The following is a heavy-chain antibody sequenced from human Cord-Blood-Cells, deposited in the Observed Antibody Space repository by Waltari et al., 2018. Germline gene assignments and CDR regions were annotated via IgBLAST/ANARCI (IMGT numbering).Heavy chain of an antibody. CDR2: IYHSGRT. CDR1: GYSISSGYY. V-gene: IGHV4-38-2*01. Sequence: QVQLQESGPGLVKPSETLSLTCAVSGYSISSGYYWGWIRQHPGKGLGWIWSIYHSGRTYGNPSLNGGVTISVDTSKNRCSLKLSSVTAADTAVYYCATPGYGDAFDSWGQGTMVTVSS. J-gene: IGHJ3*02. CDR3: ATPGYGDAFDS. D-gene: IGHD5-18*01.